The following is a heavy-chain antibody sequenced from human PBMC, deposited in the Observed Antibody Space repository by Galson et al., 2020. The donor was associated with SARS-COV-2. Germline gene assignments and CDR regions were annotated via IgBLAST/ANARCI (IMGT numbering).Heavy chain of an antibody. CDR3: ARDFGAWNPDNYYMDV. D-gene: IGHD3-3*01. Sequence: GESLKISYAASGFTFSSYGMHWVRQAPGKGLEWVAVIWYDGSNKYYADSVKGRFTISRDNSKNTLYLQMNSLRAEDTAVYYCARDFGAWNPDNYYMDVWGKGTTVTVSS. J-gene: IGHJ6*03. V-gene: IGHV3-33*01. CDR1: GFTFSSYG. CDR2: IWYDGSNK.